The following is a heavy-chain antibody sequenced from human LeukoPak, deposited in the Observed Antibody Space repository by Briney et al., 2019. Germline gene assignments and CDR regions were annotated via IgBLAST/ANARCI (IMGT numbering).Heavy chain of an antibody. J-gene: IGHJ4*02. CDR1: GFTFSSYA. Sequence: GRSLRLSCAASGFTFSSYAMHWVRQAPGKGLEWVAVISYDGSNKYYADSVKGRFTISRDNSKNTLYLQMNSLRAEDTAVYYCARDLGGWYYFDYWGQGTLVTVSS. CDR3: ARDLGGWYYFDY. D-gene: IGHD6-19*01. V-gene: IGHV3-30*04. CDR2: ISYDGSNK.